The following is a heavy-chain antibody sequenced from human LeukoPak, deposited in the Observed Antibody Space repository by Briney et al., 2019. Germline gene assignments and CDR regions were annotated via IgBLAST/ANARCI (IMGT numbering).Heavy chain of an antibody. CDR1: GFTFSGYA. CDR2: ISGSGGST. V-gene: IGHV3-23*01. D-gene: IGHD3-10*01. J-gene: IGHJ4*02. Sequence: GGSLRLSCAASGFTFSGYAMSWVRQAPGKGLEWVSAISGSGGSTYYADSVKGRFTISRDNSKNTLYLQMNSLRAEDTAVYYCAKDMVRGVIGGFSDYWGQGTLVTVSS. CDR3: AKDMVRGVIGGFSDY.